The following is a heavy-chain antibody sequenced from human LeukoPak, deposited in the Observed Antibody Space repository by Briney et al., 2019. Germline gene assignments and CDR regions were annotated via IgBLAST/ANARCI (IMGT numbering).Heavy chain of an antibody. Sequence: SETLSLTCTVSGGSISSYYWSWIRQPPGKGLEWIGYIYYSGSTNYNPSLKSRVTISVDTSKNQFSLKLSSVTAADTAVYYCARRRVAAAGKPRNYYFDYWGQGTLVTVSS. CDR2: IYYSGST. D-gene: IGHD6-13*01. CDR3: ARRRVAAAGKPRNYYFDY. J-gene: IGHJ4*02. CDR1: GGSISSYY. V-gene: IGHV4-59*08.